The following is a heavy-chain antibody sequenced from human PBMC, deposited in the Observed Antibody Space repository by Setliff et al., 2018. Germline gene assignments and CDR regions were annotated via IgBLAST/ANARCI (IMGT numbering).Heavy chain of an antibody. CDR1: TFPFSNYG. CDR2: ISASGHNT. D-gene: IGHD1-26*01. V-gene: IGHV3-23*01. J-gene: IGHJ4*02. Sequence: GGSLRLSCAASTFPFSNYGVTWVRQAPGKGPQWVASISASGHNTWYADSVKGRFTISRDNSKNTLSLQMNGLRAEDTAVYYCAKVQESIVGALEYWGQGALVTVSS. CDR3: AKVQESIVGALEY.